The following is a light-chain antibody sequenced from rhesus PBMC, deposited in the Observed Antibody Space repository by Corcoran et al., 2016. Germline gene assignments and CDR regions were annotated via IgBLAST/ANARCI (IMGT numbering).Light chain of an antibody. J-gene: IGKJ1*01. CDR1: QDISRY. Sequence: DIQMTQSSSSLSASVGDTVTITCRASQDISRYLNWFQQKPGKAPKLLIYTASNLESGVPTRFSGSGSGTECTLNISSLQPEDFASYYCLQHKSYPRTFGQGTKVEIK. CDR3: LQHKSYPRT. CDR2: TAS. V-gene: IGKV1-28*02.